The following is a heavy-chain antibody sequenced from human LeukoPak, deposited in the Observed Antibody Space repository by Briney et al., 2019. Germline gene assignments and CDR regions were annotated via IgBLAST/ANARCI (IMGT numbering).Heavy chain of an antibody. CDR2: ISSSSSTI. D-gene: IGHD3-10*01. CDR3: AREGTMVRGVMGEDY. J-gene: IGHJ4*02. CDR1: GFTFSSYS. V-gene: IGHV3-48*01. Sequence: GGSLRLSCAASGFTFSSYSMNWVRQAPGKGLEWVSYISSSSSTIYYADSVKGRFTISRDNAKNSLYLQMNSLRAEDTAVYFCAREGTMVRGVMGEDYWGQGTLVTVSS.